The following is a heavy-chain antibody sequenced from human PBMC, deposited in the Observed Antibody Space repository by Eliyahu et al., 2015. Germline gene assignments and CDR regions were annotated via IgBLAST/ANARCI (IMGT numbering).Heavy chain of an antibody. CDR3: AKDQSYDSSAEIQH. V-gene: IGHV3-9*01. J-gene: IGHJ1*01. CDR2: ISWNSGSI. D-gene: IGHD3-22*01. Sequence: EVQLVESGGGLVQPGRSLRLSCAASGFTFDDYAMHWVRQAPGKGLEWVSSISWNSGSIAYADSVKGRFTISRDNAKNSLYLQMNSLRAEDTALYYCAKDQSYDSSAEIQHWGQGTLVTVSS. CDR1: GFTFDDYA.